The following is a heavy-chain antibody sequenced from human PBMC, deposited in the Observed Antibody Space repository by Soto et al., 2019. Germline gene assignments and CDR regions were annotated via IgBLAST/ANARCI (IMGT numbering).Heavy chain of an antibody. J-gene: IGHJ6*03. CDR2: ISSSGSTI. D-gene: IGHD2-2*01. CDR3: ARVPAAKSRDYYYMDV. V-gene: IGHV3-11*01. CDR1: GFTFSDYY. Sequence: GGSLRLSCXASGFTFSDYYMSWIRQAPGKGLEWVSYISSSGSTIYYADSVKGRFTISRDNAKNSLYLQMNSLRAEDTAVYYCARVPAAKSRDYYYMDVWGKGTTVTVSS.